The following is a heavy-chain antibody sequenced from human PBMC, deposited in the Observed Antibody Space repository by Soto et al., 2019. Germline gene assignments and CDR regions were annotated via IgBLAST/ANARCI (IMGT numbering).Heavy chain of an antibody. CDR2: ISSSSTYI. V-gene: IGHV3-21*01. D-gene: IGHD3-3*01. CDR3: ARANYDFWSGYSNDYGMDV. Sequence: EVQLVESGGGLVKPGGSLRVSCAASGFTFSNYTMNWVRQAPGKGLEWVSAISSSSTYIYYADSVKGRFTISRDNARQSLYLQLNSLGAEDTAVYYCARANYDFWSGYSNDYGMDVWGQVTTVTVSS. J-gene: IGHJ6*02. CDR1: GFTFSNYT.